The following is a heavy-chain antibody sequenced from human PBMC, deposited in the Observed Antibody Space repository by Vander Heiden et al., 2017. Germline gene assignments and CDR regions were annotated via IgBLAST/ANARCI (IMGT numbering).Heavy chain of an antibody. CDR2: IWDDGSNK. J-gene: IGHJ4*02. Sequence: QVQLVESGGGVVQPGRSLRPSCAAPGFTFSSYGMHWVPQGPGKGLEWVAVIWDDGSNKYYADSVKGRFTISRDNSKNTMYLQMNSLRAEDTAVYYCARYGGNGYFDYWGQGTLVTVSS. D-gene: IGHD2-15*01. V-gene: IGHV3-33*01. CDR3: ARYGGNGYFDY. CDR1: GFTFSSYG.